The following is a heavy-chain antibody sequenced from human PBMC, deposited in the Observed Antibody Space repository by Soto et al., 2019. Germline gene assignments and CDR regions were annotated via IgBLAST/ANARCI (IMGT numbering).Heavy chain of an antibody. CDR1: GFTFSGSW. D-gene: IGHD3-10*01. V-gene: IGHV3-74*01. CDR3: ARGIFGSGTANDY. Sequence: EVQLVESGGGLVQPGGSLRLSCAASGFTFSGSWMHWVRQAPGKGLVWVSSINGDGSGTSYADFVKGRFTISRDDAKNTLFLQMNGLRAEDTAVYYCARGIFGSGTANDYWGQGTLVTVSS. J-gene: IGHJ4*02. CDR2: INGDGSGT.